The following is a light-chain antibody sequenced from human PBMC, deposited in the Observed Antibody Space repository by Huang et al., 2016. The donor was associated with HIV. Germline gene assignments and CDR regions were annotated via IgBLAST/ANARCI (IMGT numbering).Light chain of an antibody. CDR3: QQTYSSPWE. Sequence: DIQITQSPTSLSASVGDKITITCRASQNIGNYLNWYHRRTGKAPKLLISVTSNLQGGFTSRFSGSWSGTVFDLTITSLRLEEFSTYYCQQTYSSPWEFGKGTKVDMK. J-gene: IGKJ1*01. CDR1: QNIGNY. V-gene: IGKV1-39*01. CDR2: VTS.